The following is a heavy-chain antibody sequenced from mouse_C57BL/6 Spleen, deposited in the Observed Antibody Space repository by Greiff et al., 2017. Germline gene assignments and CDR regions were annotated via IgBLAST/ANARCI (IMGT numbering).Heavy chain of an antibody. J-gene: IGHJ3*01. CDR3: ARGYDVAWFAY. CDR1: GYSITSGYY. CDR2: ISYDGSN. V-gene: IGHV3-6*01. Sequence: DVQLQESGPGLVKPSQSLSLTCSVTGYSITSGYYWNWIRQFPGNKLEWMGYISYDGSNNYNPSLKNRISITRDTSKNQFFLKLNSVTTEDTATYYCARGYDVAWFAYWGQGTLVTVSA. D-gene: IGHD2-12*01.